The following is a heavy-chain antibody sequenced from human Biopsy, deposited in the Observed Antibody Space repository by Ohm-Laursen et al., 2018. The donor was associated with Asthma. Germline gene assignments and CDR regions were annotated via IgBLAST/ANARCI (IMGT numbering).Heavy chain of an antibody. V-gene: IGHV3-30*18. Sequence: SLRLSCTASGFTFSSYGMHWVRQAPGKGLEWVAVISYDGSNKYYADSVKGRFTISRDNSKNTLYLQMNSLRAEDTAVYYCAKDVGRELPQYYFDYWGQGTLVTVSS. J-gene: IGHJ4*02. CDR2: ISYDGSNK. CDR1: GFTFSSYG. CDR3: AKDVGRELPQYYFDY. D-gene: IGHD1-26*01.